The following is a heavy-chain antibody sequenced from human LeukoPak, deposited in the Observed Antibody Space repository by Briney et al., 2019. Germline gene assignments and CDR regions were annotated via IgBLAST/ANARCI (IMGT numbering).Heavy chain of an antibody. V-gene: IGHV1-2*02. CDR2: INPKNGGT. D-gene: IGHD3-22*01. J-gene: IGHJ4*02. CDR3: ARDPAQTYYYDP. CDR1: GYTFTSYG. Sequence: ASVKVSCKASGYTFTSYGISWVRQAPGQGLEWMGWINPKNGGTNYAQKFQDRVTMTRDTSISTAYMELSRLTSDDTAVYYCARDPAQTYYYDPWGQGTLVTVSS.